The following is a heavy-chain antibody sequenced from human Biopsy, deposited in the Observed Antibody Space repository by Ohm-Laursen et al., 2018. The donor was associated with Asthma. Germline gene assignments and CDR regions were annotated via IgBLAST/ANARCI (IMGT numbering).Heavy chain of an antibody. CDR2: ISVYNGNT. Sequence: ASVKVSCKTSGYTFNSAGITWVRQAPGQGLEWMGWISVYNGNTKVAQKLQDRVTMITDTSTSTAYIELRSLGSDDTAVYFCARAVDYSHYYGIDVWGQGTTVTVS. V-gene: IGHV1-18*01. CDR1: GYTFNSAG. CDR3: ARAVDYSHYYGIDV. J-gene: IGHJ6*02. D-gene: IGHD3-10*01.